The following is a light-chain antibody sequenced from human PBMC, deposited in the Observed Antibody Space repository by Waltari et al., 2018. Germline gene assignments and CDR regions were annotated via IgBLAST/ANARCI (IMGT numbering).Light chain of an antibody. CDR2: DVT. CDR3: CSFAGTYTWV. Sequence: SALTQPRSVSGSPGQSVTISCTGTTSDVGGYNYVSWYQHHPGKAPNLMIFDVTQRPSGVPDRFAGSKSANTASLTISGRQAEDEADYYCCSFAGTYTWVFGGGTKVTVL. CDR1: TSDVGGYNY. V-gene: IGLV2-11*01. J-gene: IGLJ3*02.